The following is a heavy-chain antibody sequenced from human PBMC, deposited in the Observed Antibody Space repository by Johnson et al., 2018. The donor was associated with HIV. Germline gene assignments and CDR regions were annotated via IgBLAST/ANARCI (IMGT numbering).Heavy chain of an antibody. CDR3: ARAGRLTYYYDSHVYSYDAFDI. V-gene: IGHV3-13*01. CDR1: GFTFSSYD. D-gene: IGHD3-22*01. CDR2: IGTAGDT. Sequence: VQLVESGGGLVQPGGSLRLSCAASGFTFSSYDMHWVRQVAGKGLEWVSAIGTAGDTYYPGSVKGRFTISRENAKNSLYIQMNSLRAGDTAVYFCARAGRLTYYYDSHVYSYDAFDIWGQGTMVTVSS. J-gene: IGHJ3*02.